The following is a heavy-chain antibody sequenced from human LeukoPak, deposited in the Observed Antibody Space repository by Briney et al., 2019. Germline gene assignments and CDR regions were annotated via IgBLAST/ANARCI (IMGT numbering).Heavy chain of an antibody. CDR3: ARGPRAATKYYFDY. D-gene: IGHD2-15*01. J-gene: IGHJ4*02. Sequence: ASETLSLTCAVSGGSISSGGYSWSWIRQPPGKGLEWIGYIYHSGSTYYNPSLKSRVTISVDRSKNQFSLKLSSVTAADTAVYYCARGPRAATKYYFDYWGQGTLVTVSS. CDR1: GGSISSGGYS. V-gene: IGHV4-30-2*01. CDR2: IYHSGST.